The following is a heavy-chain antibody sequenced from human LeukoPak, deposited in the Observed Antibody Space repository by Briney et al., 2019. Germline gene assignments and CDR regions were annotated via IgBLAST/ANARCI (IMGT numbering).Heavy chain of an antibody. CDR2: IYYSGST. Sequence: PSETLSLTCTVSGGSISSYYWSWIRQPPGKGLEWIGYIYYSGSTNYNPSLKSRVTISVDTSKNQFSLKLSSVTAADTAVYYCARAELPDDAFDIWGQGTMVTVSS. V-gene: IGHV4-59*01. D-gene: IGHD1-26*01. CDR3: ARAELPDDAFDI. CDR1: GGSISSYY. J-gene: IGHJ3*02.